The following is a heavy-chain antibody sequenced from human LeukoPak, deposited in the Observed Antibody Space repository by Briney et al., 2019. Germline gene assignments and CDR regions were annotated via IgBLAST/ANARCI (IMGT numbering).Heavy chain of an antibody. D-gene: IGHD3-3*01. CDR1: GGSISSSTYY. CDR3: AGTIFGVVIYNWFDP. Sequence: PSETLSLTCTVSGGSISSSTYYWGWIRQPLGKGLEWIGSIYYSGNIYYNPSLKSRVTISVDTSKNQFSLNLSSVTAADTALYYCAGTIFGVVIYNWFDPWGQGTLVTVSS. CDR2: IYYSGNI. V-gene: IGHV4-39*01. J-gene: IGHJ5*02.